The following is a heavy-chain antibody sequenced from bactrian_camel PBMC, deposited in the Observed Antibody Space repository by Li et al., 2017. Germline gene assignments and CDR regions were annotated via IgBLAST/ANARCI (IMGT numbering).Heavy chain of an antibody. Sequence: VQLVESGGGSVQAGGSLRLSCAASGYTYSSYCMGWFRQGTGSEREVVAFIERQGAATYADSVKGRFTISRKRADNMLFLDLNQLEPGDTAKYYCAADPCDYRSWVGGIDYAYWGRGTQVTVS. J-gene: IGHJ4*01. CDR3: AADPCDYRSWVGGIDYAY. V-gene: IGHV3S67*01. CDR2: IERQGAA. D-gene: IGHD5*01. CDR1: GYTYSSYC.